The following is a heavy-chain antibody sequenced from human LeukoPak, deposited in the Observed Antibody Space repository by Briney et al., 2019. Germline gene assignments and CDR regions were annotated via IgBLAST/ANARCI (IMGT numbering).Heavy chain of an antibody. CDR2: IYYSGST. V-gene: IGHV4-39*01. CDR1: GGSISSSSYY. J-gene: IGHJ4*02. Sequence: SETLSLTCTVSGGSISSSSYYWGWIRQPPGKGLEWIGSIYYSGSTYYNPSLKSRVTISVDTSKNQFSLKLSSVTAADTAVYYCARGAYCSSTSCYHYFDYWGQGTLVTVSS. D-gene: IGHD2-2*01. CDR3: ARGAYCSSTSCYHYFDY.